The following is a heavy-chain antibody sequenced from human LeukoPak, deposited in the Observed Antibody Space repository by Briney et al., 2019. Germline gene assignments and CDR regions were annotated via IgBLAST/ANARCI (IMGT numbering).Heavy chain of an antibody. J-gene: IGHJ4*02. V-gene: IGHV3-48*01. D-gene: IGHD2/OR15-2a*01. CDR3: ARDSTRILGLFDY. CDR2: ISSRSDSE. Sequence: PGGSLRLSCASSGFPFGTYGMNWVRQAPEKGLEWVSYISSRSDSENYADSVKGRFTISRDNIRNLLYLQMNSLRAEDTAVYFCARDSTRILGLFDYWGQGTLVTISS. CDR1: GFPFGTYG.